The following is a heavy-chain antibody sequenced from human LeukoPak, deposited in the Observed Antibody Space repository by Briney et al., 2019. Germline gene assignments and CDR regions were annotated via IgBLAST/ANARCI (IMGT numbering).Heavy chain of an antibody. V-gene: IGHV1-46*01. CDR3: ARDTGLNIVVSLFDY. CDR2: INPSGGST. D-gene: IGHD3-22*01. CDR1: GYTFTSYY. J-gene: IGHJ4*02. Sequence: ASVKVSCKASGYTFTSYYMHWVRQAPGQGLEWMGIINPSGGSTSYAQKFQGRVTMTRDMSTSTVYMELSSLRSEDTAVYYCARDTGLNIVVSLFDYWGQGTLVTVSS.